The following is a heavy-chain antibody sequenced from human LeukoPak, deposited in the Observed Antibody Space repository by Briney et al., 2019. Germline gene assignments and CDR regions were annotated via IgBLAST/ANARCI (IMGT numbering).Heavy chain of an antibody. CDR1: GGSFSGYY. J-gene: IGHJ4*02. CDR2: INHSGST. V-gene: IGHV4-34*01. D-gene: IGHD6-13*01. CDR3: ARGEAAAVIPH. Sequence: SEILSLTCAVYGGSFSGYYWSWIRQPPGKGLEWIGEINHSGSTNYNPSLKSRVTISVDTSKNQFSLKLSSVTAADTAVYYCARGEAAAVIPHWGQGTLVTVSS.